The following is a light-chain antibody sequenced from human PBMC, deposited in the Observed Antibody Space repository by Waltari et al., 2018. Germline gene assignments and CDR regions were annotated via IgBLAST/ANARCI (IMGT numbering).Light chain of an antibody. Sequence: ETVMTQSPPTLSVSQGEKASLSRRASQNVNNNLAWYQQKPGQVPRLLIYDASTRATGIPARFSGSGSGTEFTLTISSLQSEDFAVYYCQQYDNWPGTFGHGTKVEIK. J-gene: IGKJ1*01. CDR2: DAS. CDR3: QQYDNWPGT. CDR1: QNVNNN. V-gene: IGKV3-15*01.